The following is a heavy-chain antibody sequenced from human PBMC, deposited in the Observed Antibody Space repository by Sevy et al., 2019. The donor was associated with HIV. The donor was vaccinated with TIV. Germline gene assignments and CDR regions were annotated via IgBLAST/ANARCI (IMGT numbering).Heavy chain of an antibody. D-gene: IGHD6-13*01. CDR2: ISYDGSNK. J-gene: IGHJ4*02. CDR3: AKDMGIAAADDY. V-gene: IGHV3-30*18. Sequence: GGSLRLSCAASGFTFSSYGMHWVRQAPGKGLEWVAVISYDGSNKYYADSVKGGFTISRDNSKNTLYLQMNSLRAEDTAVYYCAKDMGIAAADDYWGQGTLVTVSS. CDR1: GFTFSSYG.